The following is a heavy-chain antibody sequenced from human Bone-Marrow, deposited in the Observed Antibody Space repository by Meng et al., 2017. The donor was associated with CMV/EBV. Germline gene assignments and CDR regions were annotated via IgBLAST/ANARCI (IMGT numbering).Heavy chain of an antibody. J-gene: IGHJ4*02. CDR3: ASPNY. V-gene: IGHV4-31*03. Sequence: TLSLTCTVSGDSISSGGYYWTWIRQHPGKGLEWIGYIYDSGSTYYNPSLQSRFTISLDTSKNQFSLKPSSVTAADTAVYYCASPNYWGQGTLVTVSS. CDR1: GDSISSGGYY. CDR2: IYDSGST.